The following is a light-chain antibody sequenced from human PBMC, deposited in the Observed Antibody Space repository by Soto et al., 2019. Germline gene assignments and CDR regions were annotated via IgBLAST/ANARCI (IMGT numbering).Light chain of an antibody. CDR1: SSDVGGYNY. CDR2: DVS. J-gene: IGLJ1*01. CDR3: SSYTSSSTPLNV. Sequence: QSVLTQPASVSGSPGQSITISCTGTSSDVGGYNYVSWYQQHPGKAPKLMIYDVSNRPSGVSNRFSGSKSGNTASLTISGLQAEEEADYYCSSYTSSSTPLNVFGTGTKVNVL. V-gene: IGLV2-14*01.